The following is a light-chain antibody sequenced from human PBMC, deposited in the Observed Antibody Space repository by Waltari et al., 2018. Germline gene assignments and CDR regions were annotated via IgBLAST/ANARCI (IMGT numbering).Light chain of an antibody. CDR2: DVN. V-gene: IGLV2-14*03. CDR3: TSFTSTTSYVV. Sequence: QSALTQPASVSGSPGQSITISCPGTNSDIGGYKFVSWYQQHPGKAPRLMIYDVNKRPSVVSNRFSGSKSGNTASLTISGLQADDEADYYCTSFTSTTSYVVFGGGTNLTV. J-gene: IGLJ2*01. CDR1: NSDIGGYKF.